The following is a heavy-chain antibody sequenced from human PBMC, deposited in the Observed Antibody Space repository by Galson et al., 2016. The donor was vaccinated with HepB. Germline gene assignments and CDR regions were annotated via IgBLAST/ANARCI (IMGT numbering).Heavy chain of an antibody. CDR3: ASDRGSARYYFDS. D-gene: IGHD3-9*01. CDR1: GDSVSSSSAA. Sequence: CAISGDSVSSSSAAWDWIRQSPSRGLEWLGRTYYRSKWYSDYADSVKSRITITPDTSRNGFSLHLQSVTPEDTAVYFCASDRGSARYYFDSWGPGTLVTVSS. J-gene: IGHJ4*02. CDR2: TYYRSKWYS. V-gene: IGHV6-1*01.